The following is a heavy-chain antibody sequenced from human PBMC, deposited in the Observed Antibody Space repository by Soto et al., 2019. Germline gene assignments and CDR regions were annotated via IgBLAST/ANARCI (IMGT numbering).Heavy chain of an antibody. CDR1: GYTFTSYY. CDR3: ARENSYDNSRYYPAVTYNWFDP. CDR2: INPSGGST. V-gene: IGHV1-46*01. J-gene: IGHJ5*02. Sequence: QVQLVQSGAEVKKPGASVKVSCKASGYTFTSYYMHWVRQAPGQGLEWMGKINPSGGSTSYAQKCQGRVTMTRDRSTSTVYMELSSLRSEDTAIYYCARENSYDNSRYYPAVTYNWFDPWGQGTLVTVSS. D-gene: IGHD3-22*01.